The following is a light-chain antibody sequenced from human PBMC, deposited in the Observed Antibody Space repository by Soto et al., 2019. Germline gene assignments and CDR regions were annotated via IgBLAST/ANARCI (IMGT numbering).Light chain of an antibody. CDR2: DVA. J-gene: IGLJ2*01. V-gene: IGLV2-11*01. Sequence: QSALTQPRSVSGSPGQSVTISCTGTSSDVGGYNYVSWYQQHPGKAPKLMISDVARRPSGVPDRFSGSKSGNTASLTISGLQAEDEADYYCCSYGGSYTVVFGGGTKLTVL. CDR1: SSDVGGYNY. CDR3: CSYGGSYTVV.